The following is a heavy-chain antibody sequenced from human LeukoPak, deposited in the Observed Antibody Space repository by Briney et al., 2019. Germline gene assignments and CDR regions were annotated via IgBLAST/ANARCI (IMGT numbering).Heavy chain of an antibody. Sequence: ASVKVSCKASGYTFTGYYMHWVRQAPGQGLEWMGWINPNSGGTNYAQKFQGRVTMTRDTSINTAYMELSRLRSDDTAVYYCVSVAGKGYYFDYWGQGTLVTVSS. D-gene: IGHD6-19*01. CDR3: VSVAGKGYYFDY. V-gene: IGHV1-2*02. J-gene: IGHJ4*02. CDR1: GYTFTGYY. CDR2: INPNSGGT.